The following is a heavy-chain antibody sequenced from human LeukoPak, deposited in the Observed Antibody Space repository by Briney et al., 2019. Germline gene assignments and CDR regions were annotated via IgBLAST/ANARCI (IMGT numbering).Heavy chain of an antibody. D-gene: IGHD5-24*01. CDR3: ARVGTRMVTIVAPYYMDV. V-gene: IGHV4-4*02. CDR1: GGSISSSNW. Sequence: SGTLSLTCAVSGGSISSSNWWSWVRQPPGKGLEWIGEIYHSGSTNYNPSLKSRVTISVDKSKNQFSLKLSSVTAADTAVYYCARVGTRMVTIVAPYYMDVWGKGTTVTVSS. J-gene: IGHJ6*03. CDR2: IYHSGST.